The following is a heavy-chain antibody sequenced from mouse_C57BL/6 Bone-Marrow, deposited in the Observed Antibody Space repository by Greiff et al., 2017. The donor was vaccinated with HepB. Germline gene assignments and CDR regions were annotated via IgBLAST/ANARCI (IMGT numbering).Heavy chain of an antibody. V-gene: IGHV1-55*01. CDR1: GYTFTSYW. J-gene: IGHJ3*01. Sequence: QVQLKQPGAELVKPGASVKMSCKASGYTFTSYWITWVKQRPGQGLEWIGDIYPGSGSTNYNEKFKSKATLTVDTSSSTAYMQLSSLTSEDSAVYYCARGGYDYDPPFAYWGQGTLVTVSA. CDR3: ARGGYDYDPPFAY. D-gene: IGHD2-4*01. CDR2: IYPGSGST.